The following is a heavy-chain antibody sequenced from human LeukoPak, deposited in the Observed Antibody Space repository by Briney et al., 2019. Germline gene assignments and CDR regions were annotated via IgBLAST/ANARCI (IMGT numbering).Heavy chain of an antibody. CDR1: GFTFSSYA. CDR2: ISGSGGST. D-gene: IGHD5-24*01. CDR3: AKDPMATIIGWFDP. J-gene: IGHJ5*02. V-gene: IGHV3-23*01. Sequence: GGSLRLSCAASGFTFSSYAMGWVRQAPGKGLEWVSAISGSGGSTYYADSVKGRFTISRDNSKNTLYLQMNSLRAEDTAVYYCAKDPMATIIGWFDPWGQGALVTVSS.